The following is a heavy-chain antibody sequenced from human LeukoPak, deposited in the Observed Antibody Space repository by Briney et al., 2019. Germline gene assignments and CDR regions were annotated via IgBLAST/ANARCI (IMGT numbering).Heavy chain of an antibody. V-gene: IGHV1-8*02. D-gene: IGHD3-22*01. CDR2: MNPNSGNT. CDR1: GYTFTSYY. J-gene: IGHJ4*02. Sequence: ASVKVSCKASGYTFTSYYMHWVRQATGQGLEWMGWMNPNSGNTGYAQKFQGRVTMTRNTSISTAYMELSSLRSEDTAVYYCARANEDFYDSSGYYLGPGYWGQGTLVTVSS. CDR3: ARANEDFYDSSGYYLGPGY.